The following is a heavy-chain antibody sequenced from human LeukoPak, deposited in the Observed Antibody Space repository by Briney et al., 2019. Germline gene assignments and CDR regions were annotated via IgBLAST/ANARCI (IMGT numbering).Heavy chain of an antibody. CDR3: ARALCIWGGDCHYFDY. D-gene: IGHD2-21*01. V-gene: IGHV3-7*01. J-gene: IGHJ4*02. CDR2: IKEDGSEK. CDR1: GFTFSTYW. Sequence: SGGSLRLSCAASGFTFSTYWMTWVRQAPGKGLEGVANIKEDGSEKYYVDSVKGRFTISRDNAKNSLYLQMNSLRAEDTAVYYCARALCIWGGDCHYFDYWGQGTLVTVSS.